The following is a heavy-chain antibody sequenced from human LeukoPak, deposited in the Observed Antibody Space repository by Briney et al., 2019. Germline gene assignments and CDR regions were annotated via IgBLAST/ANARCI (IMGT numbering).Heavy chain of an antibody. J-gene: IGHJ5*02. Sequence: SSETLSLTCAVYGGSFSGYYWSWIRQPPGKGLEWIGEINHSGSTSYNPSLKSRVTISINTSKNQFSLKLSSVTAADTAVFYCARGPDIVVVPAALPMGDNWFDPWGQGTLVTVSS. D-gene: IGHD2-2*01. V-gene: IGHV4-34*01. CDR2: INHSGST. CDR1: GGSFSGYY. CDR3: ARGPDIVVVPAALPMGDNWFDP.